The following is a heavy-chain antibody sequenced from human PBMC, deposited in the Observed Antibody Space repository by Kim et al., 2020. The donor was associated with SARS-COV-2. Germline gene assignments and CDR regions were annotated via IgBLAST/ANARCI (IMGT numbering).Heavy chain of an antibody. Sequence: ASVKVSCKASGYTFTNYYLHWVRQAPGQGLEWMGIINPSGGSTFYAQKFQGRVTMTRDTSTSTVYMELSSLRSEDTAVYYCARVSSTPTSVVQYAFDIWGQGTMVTVSS. J-gene: IGHJ3*02. V-gene: IGHV1-46*01. CDR1: GYTFTNYY. CDR2: INPSGGST. CDR3: ARVSSTPTSVVQYAFDI. D-gene: IGHD4-17*01.